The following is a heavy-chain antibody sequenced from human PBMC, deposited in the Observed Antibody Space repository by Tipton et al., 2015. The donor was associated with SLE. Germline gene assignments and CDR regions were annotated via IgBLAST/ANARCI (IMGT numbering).Heavy chain of an antibody. D-gene: IGHD1-1*01. Sequence: RSLRLSCAASGFTFSSYGMHWVRQAPGKGLEWVAVIWYDGSNKYYADSVKGRFTISRDNSKNTLYLQMNSLRAEDTAVYYCARVKARGFLTGAFDIWGQGTMVTVSS. CDR3: ARVKARGFLTGAFDI. V-gene: IGHV3-33*01. CDR1: GFTFSSYG. J-gene: IGHJ3*02. CDR2: IWYDGSNK.